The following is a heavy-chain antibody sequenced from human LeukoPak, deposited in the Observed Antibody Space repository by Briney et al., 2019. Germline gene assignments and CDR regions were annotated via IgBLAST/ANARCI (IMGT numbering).Heavy chain of an antibody. V-gene: IGHV4-39*01. CDR3: ARLSPSTLTYYFDY. Sequence: PSETLSLTCTVSGGSISSYYWGWIRQPPGKGLEWIGSIYYSGSTYYNPSLKSRVTISVDTSKNQFSLKLSSVTAADTAVYYCARLSPSTLTYYFDYWGQGTLVTVSS. CDR1: GGSISSYY. D-gene: IGHD4-17*01. CDR2: IYYSGST. J-gene: IGHJ4*02.